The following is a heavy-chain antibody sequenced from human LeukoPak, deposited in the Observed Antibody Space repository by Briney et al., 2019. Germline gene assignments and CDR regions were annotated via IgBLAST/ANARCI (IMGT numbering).Heavy chain of an antibody. CDR3: ARSMIVVVNNWFDP. D-gene: IGHD3-22*01. V-gene: IGHV1-3*01. J-gene: IGHJ5*02. CDR1: GYTFTSYA. CDR2: INAGNGNT. Sequence: ASVKVSCKASGYTFTSYAMHWVRQAPGQRLEWMGWINAGNGNTKYSQKFQGRVTITRDTSASTAYMKLSSLRSEDTAVYYCARSMIVVVNNWFDPWGQGTLVTVSS.